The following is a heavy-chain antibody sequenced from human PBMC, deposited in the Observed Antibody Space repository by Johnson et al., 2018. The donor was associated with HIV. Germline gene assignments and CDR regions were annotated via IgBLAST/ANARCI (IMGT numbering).Heavy chain of an antibody. J-gene: IGHJ3*02. Sequence: VQLVESGGGVVQPGRSLRLSCAASGFTFSSYAMHWVRQAPGKGLEWVAVISYDGSNKYYADSVKGRFTISRDNSKNTLYLQMKSLRAEGTAVYYCARGIEGLDGFDIWGQGTMVTVSA. CDR1: GFTFSSYA. CDR3: ARGIEGLDGFDI. V-gene: IGHV3-30-3*01. D-gene: IGHD2/OR15-2a*01. CDR2: ISYDGSNK.